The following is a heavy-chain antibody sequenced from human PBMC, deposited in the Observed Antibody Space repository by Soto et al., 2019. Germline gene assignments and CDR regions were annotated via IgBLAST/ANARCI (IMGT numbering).Heavy chain of an antibody. Sequence: RASVKVSCKASGYTFIGYYIHWVRQAPGQGLEWMGWINPNSGGTNYAQKFQGWVTMTRDTSISTAYMELSRLRSDDTAVYFCARGVMAKGFGYYFDYWGQGALVTVSS. CDR3: ARGVMAKGFGYYFDY. D-gene: IGHD2-8*01. V-gene: IGHV1-2*04. CDR2: INPNSGGT. CDR1: GYTFIGYY. J-gene: IGHJ4*02.